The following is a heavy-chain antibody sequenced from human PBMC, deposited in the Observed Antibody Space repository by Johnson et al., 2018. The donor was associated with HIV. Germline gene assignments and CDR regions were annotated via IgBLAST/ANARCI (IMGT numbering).Heavy chain of an antibody. V-gene: IGHV3-7*01. CDR1: GFTFSSYW. CDR3: SRGDYYDTRGSFSDAFDV. Sequence: VQLVESGGGVVQPGGSLRLSCAASGFTFSSYWMSWVRQAPGKGLEWVANIKPDGSEKFFVDSVKGRFTLSRDNAKNSLYLQMNSLRAEDTAVYYCSRGDYYDTRGSFSDAFDVWGQGTMVTVSS. D-gene: IGHD3-22*01. J-gene: IGHJ3*01. CDR2: IKPDGSEK.